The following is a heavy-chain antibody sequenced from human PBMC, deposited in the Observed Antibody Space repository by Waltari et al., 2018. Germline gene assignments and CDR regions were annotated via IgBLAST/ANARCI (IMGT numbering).Heavy chain of an antibody. CDR3: ARGDIVATIRMNQYGMDV. Sequence: QATGKGLEWVSAIGTAGDTYYPGSVKGRFTISRENAKNSLYLQMNSLRAGDTAVYYCARGDIVATIRMNQYGMDVWGQGTTVTVSS. V-gene: IGHV3-13*01. J-gene: IGHJ6*02. CDR2: IGTAGDT. D-gene: IGHD5-12*01.